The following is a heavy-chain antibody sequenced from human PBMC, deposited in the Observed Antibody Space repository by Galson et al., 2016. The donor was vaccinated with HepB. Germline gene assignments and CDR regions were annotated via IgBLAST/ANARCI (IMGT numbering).Heavy chain of an antibody. V-gene: IGHV1-69*13. CDR3: ARGWKPAVLDYYYPMDR. CDR2: MSPILGAP. J-gene: IGHJ6*02. Sequence: SVKVSCKASGGDFRNYRISWMRLAPGQGLEWLGGMSPILGAPNYARQFRGRVTITADESTKTVHMELRSLRFEDTGVYYCARGWKPAVLDYYYPMDRWGQGTTGTV. D-gene: IGHD4-23*01. CDR1: GGDFRNYR.